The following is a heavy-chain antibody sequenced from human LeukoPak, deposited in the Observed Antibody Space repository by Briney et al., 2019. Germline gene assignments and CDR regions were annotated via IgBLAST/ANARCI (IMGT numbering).Heavy chain of an antibody. V-gene: IGHV1-18*01. D-gene: IGHD6-19*01. CDR2: ISAYNGNT. J-gene: IGHJ4*02. CDR3: ARDSVRRIAVAAPGF. CDR1: GYTFTSYG. Sequence: ASVTVSCKASGYTFTSYGIRWVRQAPGQGLEWMGWISAYNGNTNYAQKLQGRVTMTTDTSTSTAYMELRSLRSDDTAVYYCARDSVRRIAVAAPGFWGQGTLVTVSS.